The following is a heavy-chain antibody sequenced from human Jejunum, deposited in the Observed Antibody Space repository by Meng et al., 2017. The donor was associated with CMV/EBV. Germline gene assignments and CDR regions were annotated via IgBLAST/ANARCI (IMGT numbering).Heavy chain of an antibody. D-gene: IGHD1-14*01. J-gene: IGHJ4*02. V-gene: IGHV3-23*03. CDR1: GLTFSTYS. Sequence: GLTFSTYSMDWVRQTPGKGLEWVSIIYGSGSTTIYAASVQGRFTISRDNSRNVVYLQMNSLRADDSGIYYCVKDRTPDGLFEFDFWGQGTPVTVSS. CDR2: IYGSGSTT. CDR3: VKDRTPDGLFEFDF.